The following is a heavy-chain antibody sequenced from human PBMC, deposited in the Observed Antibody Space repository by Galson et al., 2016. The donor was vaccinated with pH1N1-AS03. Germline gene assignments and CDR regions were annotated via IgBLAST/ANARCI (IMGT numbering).Heavy chain of an antibody. V-gene: IGHV1-2*04. Sequence: QSGAEVKQPGESLKTSCKASGYIFTGFHVHWVRQAPGQGLEWMGWINPNNGVTNYAQKFEAWVTMTGDTSISTAYLELYGLKSDDTAVYYCARDPRGPCSSATCATTYYFDMDVWGQGTTVIVSS. CDR1: GYIFTGFH. J-gene: IGHJ6*02. CDR2: INPNNGVT. D-gene: IGHD1-26*01. CDR3: ARDPRGPCSSATCATTYYFDMDV.